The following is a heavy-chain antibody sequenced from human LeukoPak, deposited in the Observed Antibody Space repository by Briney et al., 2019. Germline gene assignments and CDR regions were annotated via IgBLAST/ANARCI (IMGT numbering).Heavy chain of an antibody. D-gene: IGHD6-13*01. CDR1: GFTFSSYS. Sequence: GRSLRLSCAASGFTFSSYSMNWVRQAPGKGLEWVSSITISSAYIYNADSVKGRFTISRDNAKNSLYLQINRLRAEDTAVYYCARETGIAAPPGAYGMDVWGQGTTVTVSS. J-gene: IGHJ6*02. V-gene: IGHV3-21*01. CDR3: ARETGIAAPPGAYGMDV. CDR2: ITISSAYI.